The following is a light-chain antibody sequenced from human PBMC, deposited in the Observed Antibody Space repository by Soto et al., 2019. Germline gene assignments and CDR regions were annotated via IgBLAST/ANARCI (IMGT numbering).Light chain of an antibody. V-gene: IGKV1-5*01. CDR3: KQYNSYSWT. CDR2: DAS. J-gene: IGKJ1*01. Sequence: DIQMTQSPSTLSASVGDRVTITCRASQSISSWLAWYQQKPGKAPKLLIYDASSLESGVPSRFSGSGSGTEFTLTFSSLQPDDFATYYCKQYNSYSWTFGQGTKVDIK. CDR1: QSISSW.